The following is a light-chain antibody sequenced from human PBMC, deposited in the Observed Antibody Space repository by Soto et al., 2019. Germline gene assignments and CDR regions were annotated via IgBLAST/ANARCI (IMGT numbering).Light chain of an antibody. CDR3: QQRSDWPST. V-gene: IGKV3-11*01. Sequence: EIVLTQSPATLSLSPGEGATLSCRASQSVSSYLAWYQQKPGQAPRLLIYDASNWATGIPARFSGSGSGTDFTLTISSLEPDDFAVYYCQQRSDWPSTFGGGTKVQIK. J-gene: IGKJ4*01. CDR2: DAS. CDR1: QSVSSY.